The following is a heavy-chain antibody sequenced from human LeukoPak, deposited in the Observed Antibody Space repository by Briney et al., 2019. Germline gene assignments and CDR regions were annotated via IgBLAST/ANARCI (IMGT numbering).Heavy chain of an antibody. D-gene: IGHD6-19*01. J-gene: IGHJ4*02. Sequence: GGSLRLSCAASGFTFSNAWMSWVRQAPGKGLEWVGRIKSKTDGGTTDYAAPVKGRFTISRDDSKNTLYLQTNSLKTEDTAVYYCTTAAGPYAELDYWGQGTLVTVSS. CDR2: IKSKTDGGTT. CDR3: TTAAGPYAELDY. V-gene: IGHV3-15*01. CDR1: GFTFSNAW.